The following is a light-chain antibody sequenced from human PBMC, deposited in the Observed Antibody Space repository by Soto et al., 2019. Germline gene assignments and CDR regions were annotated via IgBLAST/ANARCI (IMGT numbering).Light chain of an antibody. CDR3: QQYGSSIQT. CDR1: QSVGSNY. J-gene: IGKJ1*01. V-gene: IGKV3-20*01. Sequence: EIVLTQFAGTLSLSPGERATLSYRASQSVGSNYLAWYQQRPGQPPNLLIFGASHRAPDIPDRFSGSGSGTDFTLTISRLEPEDFAVYYCQQYGSSIQTFGQGTKVDIK. CDR2: GAS.